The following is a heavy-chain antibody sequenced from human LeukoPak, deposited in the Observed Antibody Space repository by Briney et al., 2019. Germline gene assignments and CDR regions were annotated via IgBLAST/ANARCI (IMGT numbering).Heavy chain of an antibody. Sequence: PSETLSLTCAVYGGSFSGYYWSWIRQPPGKGLEWIGEINHSGSTNYNPSLKSRVTISVDTSKNQFSLKLSSVTAADTAVYYCARLSGYCTNGVCYRYFDYWGQGTLVTVSS. J-gene: IGHJ4*02. CDR3: ARLSGYCTNGVCYRYFDY. D-gene: IGHD2-8*01. CDR1: GGSFSGYY. V-gene: IGHV4-34*01. CDR2: INHSGST.